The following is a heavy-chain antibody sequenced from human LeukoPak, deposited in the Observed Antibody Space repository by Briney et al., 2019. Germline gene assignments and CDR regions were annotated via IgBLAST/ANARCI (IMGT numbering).Heavy chain of an antibody. V-gene: IGHV4-59*01. CDR1: GGSISSYY. CDR3: AGDLRSGGGKDYMDV. CDR2: IYYSGST. Sequence: SETLSLTCTVSGGSISSYYWSWIRQPPGKGLEWIGYIYYSGSTNYNPSLKSRVTISVDTSKNQFSLKLSSVTAADTAVYYCAGDLRSGGGKDYMDVWGKGTTVTVSS. J-gene: IGHJ6*03. D-gene: IGHD2-15*01.